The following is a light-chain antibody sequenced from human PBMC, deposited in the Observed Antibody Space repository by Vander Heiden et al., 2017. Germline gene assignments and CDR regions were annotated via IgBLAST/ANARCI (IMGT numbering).Light chain of an antibody. CDR2: EVS. J-gene: IGLJ1*01. CDR1: SSDIGDHDH. CDR3: CSYTRSSTLV. Sequence: QSSLAQPASLPRSPGQSITISCTGTSSDIGDHDHVSWYQQHPGKVPKVIIYEVSKRPSGVSNRFSGSKSGNTASLTTSGLQAEDDADYYCCSYTRSSTLVFGTGTKVTAL. V-gene: IGLV2-14*01.